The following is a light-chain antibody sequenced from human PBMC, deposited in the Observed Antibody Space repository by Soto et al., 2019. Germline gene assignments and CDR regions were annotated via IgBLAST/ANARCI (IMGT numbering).Light chain of an antibody. CDR1: QSVSSSY. Sequence: EIVLTQSPGTLSLSPGERATLSCRASQSVSSSYLAWYQQKPGQAPRLLIYGASSRATGIPDRFSGSGSGTDFTLTISRLEPEVFAVYYCQQYGISPGTFGQGTKVHIK. CDR3: QQYGISPGT. V-gene: IGKV3-20*01. J-gene: IGKJ1*01. CDR2: GAS.